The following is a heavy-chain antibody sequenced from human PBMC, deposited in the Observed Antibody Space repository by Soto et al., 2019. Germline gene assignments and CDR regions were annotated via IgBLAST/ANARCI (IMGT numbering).Heavy chain of an antibody. CDR2: IKSKTDGGTT. V-gene: IGHV3-15*01. CDR3: TTDSYSSSWYGFDY. CDR1: GFTFSNAW. D-gene: IGHD6-13*01. J-gene: IGHJ4*02. Sequence: PWGALRLSCAASGFTFSNAWMSWVRQAPGKGLEWVGRIKSKTDGGTTDYAAPVKGRFTISRDDSKNTLYLQMNSLKTEDTAVYYCTTDSYSSSWYGFDYWGQGTLVTVSS.